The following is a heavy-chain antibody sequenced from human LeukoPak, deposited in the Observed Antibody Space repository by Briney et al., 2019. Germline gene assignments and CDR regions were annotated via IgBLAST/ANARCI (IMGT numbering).Heavy chain of an antibody. CDR1: GITFNKYW. V-gene: IGHV4-34*01. CDR2: INHSGST. D-gene: IGHD3-10*01. CDR3: ARRAGGGSGSRY. J-gene: IGHJ4*02. Sequence: GSLRLSCAASGITFNKYWLTWVRQPPGKGLEWIGEINHSGSTNYNPSLKSRVTISVDTSKNQFSLKLSSVTAADTAVYYCARRAGGGSGSRYWGQGTLVTVSS.